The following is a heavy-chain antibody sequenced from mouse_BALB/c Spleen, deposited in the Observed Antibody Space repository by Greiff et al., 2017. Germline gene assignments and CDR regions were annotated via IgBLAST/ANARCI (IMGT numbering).Heavy chain of an antibody. CDR2: IYPGDGDT. CDR3: ARDFYYDNYDYAMDY. CDR1: GYTFTSYW. D-gene: IGHD2-1*01. J-gene: IGHJ4*01. V-gene: IGHV1-87*01. Sequence: VQLQQSGAELARPGASVKLSCKASGYTFTSYWMQWVQQRPGQGLEWIGAIYPGDGDTRYTQKFKGKATLTADKSSSTAYMQLSSLASEDSAVYSCARDFYYDNYDYAMDYWGQGTSVTVSS.